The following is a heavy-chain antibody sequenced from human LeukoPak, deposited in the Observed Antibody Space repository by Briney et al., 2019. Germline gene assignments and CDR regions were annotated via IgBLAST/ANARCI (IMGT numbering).Heavy chain of an antibody. J-gene: IGHJ4*02. Sequence: SETLSLTCAVYGGSFSGYYWSWIRQPPGKGLEWTGEINHSGSTNYNPSLKSRVTISVDTSKNQFSLKLSSVTAADTAVYYCARAPTNYYFDYWGQGTLVTVSS. CDR1: GGSFSGYY. CDR2: INHSGST. CDR3: ARAPTNYYFDY. V-gene: IGHV4-34*01.